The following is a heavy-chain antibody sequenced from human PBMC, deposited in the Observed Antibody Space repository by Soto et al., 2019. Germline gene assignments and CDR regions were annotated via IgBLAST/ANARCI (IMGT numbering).Heavy chain of an antibody. J-gene: IGHJ3*02. D-gene: IGHD1-26*01. CDR3: ARDRSWYSGSYEAIDAFDI. Sequence: GGSLRLSCAASGFTFSSYSMSWVRQAPGKGLEWVSSISSSSSYIYYADSVKGRFTISRDNAKNSLYLQMNSLRAEDTAVYYCARDRSWYSGSYEAIDAFDIWGQGTMVTV. V-gene: IGHV3-21*01. CDR1: GFTFSSYS. CDR2: ISSSSSYI.